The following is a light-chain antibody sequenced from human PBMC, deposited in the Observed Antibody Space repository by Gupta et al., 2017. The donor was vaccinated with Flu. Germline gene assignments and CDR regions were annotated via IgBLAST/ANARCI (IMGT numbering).Light chain of an antibody. CDR1: QSISSW. CDR2: KAS. V-gene: IGKV1-5*03. Sequence: PSTLSASVGDRVTITCRASQSISSWLAWYQQKPGKAPKLLIYKASSVESGVPSRFSGSGSGTEFTLTISSLQPDDFATYYCQQDNNYPWTFGQGTKVEIK. CDR3: QQDNNYPWT. J-gene: IGKJ1*01.